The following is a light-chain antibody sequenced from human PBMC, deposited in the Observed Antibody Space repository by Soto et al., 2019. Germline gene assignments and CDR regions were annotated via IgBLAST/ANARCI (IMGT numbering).Light chain of an antibody. J-gene: IGKJ4*01. V-gene: IGKV1-5*01. CDR2: DAS. Sequence: DIQMTQSPSTLSASVGDRVTITCRASQSISSSLAWYQQKPGKAPKLLIYDASSLQIGVPSRFSGSGSGIDFTLIIRSLQPDDFATYYCQQYNSYPLTFGGGTKVDIK. CDR3: QQYNSYPLT. CDR1: QSISSS.